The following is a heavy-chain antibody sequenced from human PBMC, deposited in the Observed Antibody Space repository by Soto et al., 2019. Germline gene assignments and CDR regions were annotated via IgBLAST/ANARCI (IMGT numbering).Heavy chain of an antibody. V-gene: IGHV3-30-3*01. CDR2: ISYDGSNK. CDR1: GFTFSSYA. J-gene: IGHJ4*02. Sequence: QVQLVESGGGVVQPGRSLRLSCAASGFTFSSYAMHWVRQAPGKGLEWVAVISYDGSNKYYADSVKGRFTISRDNSKNTMYLQMNSLRAEDKAVYYCERDYTYDSSGFVCAYWGQGTLVTVSS. D-gene: IGHD3-22*01. CDR3: ERDYTYDSSGFVCAY.